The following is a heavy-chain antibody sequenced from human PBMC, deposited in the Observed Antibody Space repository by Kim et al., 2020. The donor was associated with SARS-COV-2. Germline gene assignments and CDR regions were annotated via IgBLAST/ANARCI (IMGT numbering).Heavy chain of an antibody. Sequence: GGSLRLSCAASGFTFDDYAIQWVRQVAGKCLEWVSLISRDGGEIKYADSVKGQFTISRDNSKKYVYLQMNSLRSEDTALDYCVRGQQWLIKNWGQGTQVTVSS. J-gene: IGHJ4*02. CDR3: VRGQQWLIKN. V-gene: IGHV3-43*02. CDR1: GFTFDDYA. CDR2: ISRDGGEI. D-gene: IGHD6-19*01.